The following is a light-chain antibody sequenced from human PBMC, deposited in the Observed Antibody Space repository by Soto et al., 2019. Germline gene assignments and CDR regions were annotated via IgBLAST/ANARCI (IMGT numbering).Light chain of an antibody. CDR2: GAS. Sequence: EIVLTQSPGTLSLSPGERATLSCRASQSVSSSYLAWYQQKPGQAPRLLIYGASSRATGIPDRFSGSGSGTDFTLTISRVEAEDFAVYYCQQYGSTFGPGTKVDIK. CDR1: QSVSSSY. J-gene: IGKJ3*01. CDR3: QQYGST. V-gene: IGKV3-20*01.